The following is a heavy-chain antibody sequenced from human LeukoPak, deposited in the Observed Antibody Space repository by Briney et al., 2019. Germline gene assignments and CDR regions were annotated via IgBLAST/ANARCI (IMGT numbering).Heavy chain of an antibody. J-gene: IGHJ5*02. CDR2: LSGSGNIT. Sequence: AGGSLRLSCAASGFTFSSHAMTRVRQAPGKGLEWVSTLSGSGNITYYADSVKGRFTISRDNSKNMVYLQMNSLRAEDTAIYYCAKTRSAAALLNWFDPWGQGTLVTVSS. V-gene: IGHV3-23*01. D-gene: IGHD6-13*01. CDR3: AKTRSAAALLNWFDP. CDR1: GFTFSSHA.